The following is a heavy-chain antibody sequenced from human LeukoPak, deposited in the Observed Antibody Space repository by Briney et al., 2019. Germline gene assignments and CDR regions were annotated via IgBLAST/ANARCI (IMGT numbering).Heavy chain of an antibody. CDR1: GYTFTSYG. V-gene: IGHV1-18*01. J-gene: IGHJ4*02. CDR2: ISAYNDNT. Sequence: ASVKVSCKASGYTFTSYGISWVRQAPGQGLEWMGWISAYNDNTNYAQKLQGRVTMTTDTSTSTAYMELRSLRSDDTAVYYCARDRRLRFLEWQKVDYWGQGTLVTVSS. D-gene: IGHD3-3*01. CDR3: ARDRRLRFLEWQKVDY.